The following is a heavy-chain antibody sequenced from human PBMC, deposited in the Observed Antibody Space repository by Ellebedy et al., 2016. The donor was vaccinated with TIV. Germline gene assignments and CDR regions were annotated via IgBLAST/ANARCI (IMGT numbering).Heavy chain of an antibody. CDR3: ARRGDGYNYYYYGMDV. CDR2: IYYSGST. V-gene: IGHV4-59*08. J-gene: IGHJ6*02. Sequence: GSLRLXCTVSGGSISSYYWSWIRQPPGKGLEWIGYIYYSGSTNYNPSLKSRVTISVDTSKNQFSLKLSSVTAADTAVYYCARRGDGYNYYYYGMDVWGQGTTVTVSS. D-gene: IGHD5-24*01. CDR1: GGSISSYY.